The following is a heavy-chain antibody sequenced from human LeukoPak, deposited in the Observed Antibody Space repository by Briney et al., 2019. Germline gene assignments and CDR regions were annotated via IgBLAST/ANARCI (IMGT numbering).Heavy chain of an antibody. J-gene: IGHJ4*02. CDR2: IYSDGST. D-gene: IGHD6-25*01. Sequence: GGSLRLCCAASGFTVSGNYMSWVRQAPGKGLEWVSLIYSDGSTYHADSVKGRFTISRDNSENTLYLQMNSLRAEDTAVYYCARLTRPGYSGGWPFFEYWGQGTLVTVSS. CDR3: ARLTRPGYSGGWPFFEY. CDR1: GFTVSGNY. V-gene: IGHV3-53*01.